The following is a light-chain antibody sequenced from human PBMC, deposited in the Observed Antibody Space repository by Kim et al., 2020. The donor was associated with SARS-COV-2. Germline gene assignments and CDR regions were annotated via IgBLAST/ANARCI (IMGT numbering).Light chain of an antibody. J-gene: IGLJ2*01. CDR2: YDS. CDR3: QVWDSSSDHRVV. CDR1: NIGSKS. V-gene: IGLV3-21*04. Sequence: PGTTARITCGGNNIGSKSVYWYQQKPGQAPVLVIYYDSDRPSGIPERFSGSNSGNTATLTISRVEAGDEADYYCQVWDSSSDHRVVFGGGTKLTVL.